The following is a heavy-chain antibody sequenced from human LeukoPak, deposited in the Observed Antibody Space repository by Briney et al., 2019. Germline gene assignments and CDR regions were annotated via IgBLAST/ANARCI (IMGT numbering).Heavy chain of an antibody. CDR3: ARGPRITIFGVVTRSFDY. V-gene: IGHV4-34*01. D-gene: IGHD3-3*01. CDR2: INHGGST. Sequence: SETLSHTCAVYGGSFSGYYWSWIRQPPGKGLEWIGEINHGGSTNYNPSLKSRVTISVDTSKNQFSLKLSSVTAADTAVYYCARGPRITIFGVVTRSFDYWGQGTLVTVSS. CDR1: GGSFSGYY. J-gene: IGHJ4*02.